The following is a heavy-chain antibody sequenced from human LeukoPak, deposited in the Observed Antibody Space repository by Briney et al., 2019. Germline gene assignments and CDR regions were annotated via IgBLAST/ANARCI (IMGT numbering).Heavy chain of an antibody. Sequence: PSETLSLTCTLSGRSISSYYWSWIRQPPRKGLEWIGYVYLIGSTNSHPSLTSRVPIPVDTSKNQFFLKLTAVTAANTPVYYCARSITMVRGGWGYWGQGTLVAVSS. CDR1: GRSISSYY. CDR3: ARSITMVRGGWGY. D-gene: IGHD3-10*01. CDR2: VYLIGST. J-gene: IGHJ4*02. V-gene: IGHV4-59*08.